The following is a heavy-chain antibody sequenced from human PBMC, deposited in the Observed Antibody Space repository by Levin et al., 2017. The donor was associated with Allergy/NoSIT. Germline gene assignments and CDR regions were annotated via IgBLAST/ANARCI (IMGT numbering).Heavy chain of an antibody. V-gene: IGHV4-34*01. Sequence: TSETLSLTCAVYGGSFSGYYWSWIRQPPGKGLEWIGEINHSGSTNYNPSLKSRVTISVDTSKNQFSLKLSSVTAADTAVYYCARGWSSSWYLLDYWGQGTLVTVSS. D-gene: IGHD6-13*01. CDR3: ARGWSSSWYLLDY. J-gene: IGHJ4*02. CDR1: GGSFSGYY. CDR2: INHSGST.